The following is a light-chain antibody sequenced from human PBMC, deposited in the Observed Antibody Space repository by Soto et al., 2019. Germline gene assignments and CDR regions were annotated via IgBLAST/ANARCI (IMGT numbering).Light chain of an antibody. J-gene: IGKJ3*01. CDR1: QSISSFY. CDR3: QQYGSSFT. Sequence: EIVLTQSPGTLSLSPGERATLSCRASQSISSFYLAWYQQKPGQPPRLLIYGASSRATGIPDRFSGSGSGTDFTLTISRLEPEDFAVYYCQQYGSSFTFGPGTKVDIK. V-gene: IGKV3-20*01. CDR2: GAS.